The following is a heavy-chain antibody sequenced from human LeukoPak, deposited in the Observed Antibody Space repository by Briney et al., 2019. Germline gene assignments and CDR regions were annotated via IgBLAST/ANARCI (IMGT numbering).Heavy chain of an antibody. V-gene: IGHV4-30-4*01. CDR3: ARDCSGGSCYGAFDI. CDR2: IYDSGST. D-gene: IGHD2-15*01. CDR1: GASIRSGDYY. Sequence: SQTLSLTCTVSGASIRSGDYYWSWIRQPPGKGLEWIGYIYDSGSTYYNPSLKSRITISVDTSENRFSLKLSSVTATDTAVYYCARDCSGGSCYGAFDIWGQGTMVTVTS. J-gene: IGHJ3*02.